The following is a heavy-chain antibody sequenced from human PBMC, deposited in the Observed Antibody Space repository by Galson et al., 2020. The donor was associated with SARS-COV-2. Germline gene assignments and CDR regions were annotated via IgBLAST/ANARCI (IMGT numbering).Heavy chain of an antibody. Sequence: SETLSLTCAVYGGSFSGYYWSWIRQPPGKGLEWIGEINNSGSTNYNPSLKSRVTISLDTSKNQFSLKLSSVTAADTAVYYCARGVLRYFYFDYWGQGSLVTVSS. CDR1: GGSFSGYY. CDR2: INNSGST. D-gene: IGHD3-9*01. V-gene: IGHV4-34*01. CDR3: ARGVLRYFYFDY. J-gene: IGHJ4*02.